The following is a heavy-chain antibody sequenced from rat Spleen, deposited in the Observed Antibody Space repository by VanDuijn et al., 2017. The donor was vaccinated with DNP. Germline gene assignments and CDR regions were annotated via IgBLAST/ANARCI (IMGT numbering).Heavy chain of an antibody. Sequence: EVQLVESGGGLVQPGRSLTLSCAASGFTFSDYNMAWVRQAPKKGLEWVATISYTGSSTYYPDSVKGRFTISRDDAKNTLYLQMNSLRSEDMATYYCARWNSGHFDYWGQGVMVPVSS. D-gene: IGHD4-3*01. CDR3: ARWNSGHFDY. J-gene: IGHJ2*01. V-gene: IGHV5-7*01. CDR1: GFTFSDYN. CDR2: ISYTGSST.